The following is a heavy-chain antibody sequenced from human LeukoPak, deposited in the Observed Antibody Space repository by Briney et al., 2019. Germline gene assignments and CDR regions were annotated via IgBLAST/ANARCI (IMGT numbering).Heavy chain of an antibody. CDR1: GFTFSSYG. CDR3: AKDLFLGSSGYYGLGIGIAFDI. J-gene: IGHJ3*02. CDR2: IRYDGSNK. V-gene: IGHV3-30*02. Sequence: GGSLRLSCAASGFTFSSYGMHWVRQAPGKGLEWVAFIRYDGSNKYYADSVKGRFTISRDNSKNTLYLQMNSLRAEDTAVYYCAKDLFLGSSGYYGLGIGIAFDIWGQGTMVTVSS. D-gene: IGHD3-22*01.